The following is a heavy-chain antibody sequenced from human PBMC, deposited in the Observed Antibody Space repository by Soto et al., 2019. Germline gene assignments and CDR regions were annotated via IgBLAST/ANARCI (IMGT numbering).Heavy chain of an antibody. CDR1: GFTFTSSA. J-gene: IGHJ4*02. V-gene: IGHV1-58*01. CDR2: IVVGSGNT. CDR3: AADKGIAAADYYFDY. Sequence: GASVKVSCKASGFTFTSSAVQWVRQARGQRLEWIGWIVVGSGNTNYAQKFQERATITRDMSTSTAYMELSSLRSEDTAVYYCAADKGIAAADYYFDYWGQGTLVTVSS. D-gene: IGHD6-13*01.